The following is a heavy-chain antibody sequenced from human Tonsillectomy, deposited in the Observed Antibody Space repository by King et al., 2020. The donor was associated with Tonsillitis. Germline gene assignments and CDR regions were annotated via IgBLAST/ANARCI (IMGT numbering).Heavy chain of an antibody. CDR1: GSTFSSYE. J-gene: IGHJ4*02. CDR3: ARDPIVGANFDY. V-gene: IGHV3-48*03. CDR2: ISRSGRII. D-gene: IGHD1-26*01. Sequence: VQLVESGGGLVQPGGSLRLSCAASGSTFSSYEMNWVRQAPGKGLEWVSYISRSGRIIYYADSVKGRFTISRDNAKNSLYLQMNSLRAEDTAVYYCARDPIVGANFDYWGQGTLVTVAT.